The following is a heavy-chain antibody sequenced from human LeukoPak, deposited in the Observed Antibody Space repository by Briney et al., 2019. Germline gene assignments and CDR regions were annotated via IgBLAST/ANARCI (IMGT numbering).Heavy chain of an antibody. J-gene: IGHJ5*02. CDR1: GFTFINYW. CDR2: IDPNDSET. V-gene: IGHV5-10-1*01. CDR3: ARRQAGDFEFNWLDP. D-gene: IGHD2-21*02. Sequence: GESLKISCQGFGFTFINYWITWVRQKSGRGLEWMGRIDPNDSETNYSPSFQGHVTISVDTSISTAYLHWNNLAASDTAMYFCARRQAGDFEFNWLDPWGQGTLVTVSS.